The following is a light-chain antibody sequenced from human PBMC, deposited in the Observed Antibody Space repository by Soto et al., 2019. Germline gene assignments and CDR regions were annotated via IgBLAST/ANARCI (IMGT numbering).Light chain of an antibody. CDR1: SSDVGSYKS. Sequence: QSALTQPASVSGSPGQSITISCTGTSSDVGSYKSLSWYQQTPGKAPKLVIFDVSNRPSGVSDRFSGSKSGNTASLTISGLQPEDEADYYCLSFTSITTYVFGTGTKVTVL. CDR2: DVS. J-gene: IGLJ1*01. CDR3: LSFTSITTYV. V-gene: IGLV2-14*01.